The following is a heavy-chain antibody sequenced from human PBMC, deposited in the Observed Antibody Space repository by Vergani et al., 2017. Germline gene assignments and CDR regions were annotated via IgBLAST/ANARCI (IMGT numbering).Heavy chain of an antibody. CDR3: ARDTANWNYLTPEGYYYYMDV. Sequence: QVQLQQWGAGLLKPSETLSLTCAVYGGSFSGYYWSWIRQPPGKGLEWIGEINHSGSTNYNPSLKSRVTISVDTSKNQFSLKLSSVTAADTAVYYCARDTANWNYLTPEGYYYYMDVWGKGTTVTVSS. V-gene: IGHV4-34*01. D-gene: IGHD1-7*01. CDR2: INHSGST. J-gene: IGHJ6*03. CDR1: GGSFSGYY.